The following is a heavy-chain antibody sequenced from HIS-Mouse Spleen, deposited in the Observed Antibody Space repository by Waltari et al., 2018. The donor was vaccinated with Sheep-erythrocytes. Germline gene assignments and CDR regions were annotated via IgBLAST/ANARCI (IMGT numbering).Heavy chain of an antibody. D-gene: IGHD5-18*01. CDR1: GGSISSSSYY. J-gene: IGHJ4*02. CDR2: IYYSGST. V-gene: IGHV4-39*01. CDR3: ARHKDTAMVHFDY. Sequence: QLQLQESGPGLVKPSETLSLTFTVSGGSISSSSYYWGWIRQPPGKGLEWIGSIYYSGSTYYNPSLKSRVTISVDTSKNQFSLKLSSVTAADTAVYYCARHKDTAMVHFDYWGQGTLVTVSS.